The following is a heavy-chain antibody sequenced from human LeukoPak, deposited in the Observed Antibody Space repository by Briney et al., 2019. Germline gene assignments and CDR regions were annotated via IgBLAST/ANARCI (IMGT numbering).Heavy chain of an antibody. V-gene: IGHV4-4*07. D-gene: IGHD2-15*01. CDR3: ARQAFPCSGGSCYSNHFDY. CDR2: IYTSGST. Sequence: SETLSLTCTVSGGSISSYYWSWIRQPAGKGLEWIGRIYTSGSTNYNPSLKSRVTMSVDTSKNQFSLKLSSVTAADTAVYYCARQAFPCSGGSCYSNHFDYWGQGTLVTVSS. CDR1: GGSISSYY. J-gene: IGHJ4*02.